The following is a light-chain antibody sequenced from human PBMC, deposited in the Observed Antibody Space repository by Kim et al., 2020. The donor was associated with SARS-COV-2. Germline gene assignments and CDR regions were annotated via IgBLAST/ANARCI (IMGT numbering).Light chain of an antibody. CDR3: GSYTSSNTWV. CDR2: DVS. CDR1: SSDVGGYNY. J-gene: IGLJ3*02. V-gene: IGLV2-14*04. Sequence: GQAFTISCTGSSSDVGGYNYVAWHQQHPGKAPKFMIYDVSKRPSGVSNRFSGSKSGNTASLTISGLQAEDEADYYCGSYTSSNTWVFGGGTQLTVL.